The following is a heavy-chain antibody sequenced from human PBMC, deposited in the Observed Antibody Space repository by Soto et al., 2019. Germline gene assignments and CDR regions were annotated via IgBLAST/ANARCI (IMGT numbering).Heavy chain of an antibody. J-gene: IGHJ4*02. CDR3: ARYGSGECNRGSCYSPFDY. V-gene: IGHV4-30-4*01. CDR2: IYYSGST. CDR1: GRSISSVNYY. D-gene: IGHD2-15*01. Sequence: SETLSLTCTVSGRSISSVNYYWSWIRQPPGKGLEWIGYIYYSGSTYYNPSLRSRVTISVDTSKNQLSLKLSSVTAADTAFYYCARYGSGECNRGSCYSPFDYWGQGTLVTVSS.